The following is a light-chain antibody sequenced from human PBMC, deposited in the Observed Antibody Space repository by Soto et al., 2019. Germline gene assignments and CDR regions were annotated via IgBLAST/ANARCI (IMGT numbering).Light chain of an antibody. CDR1: SSNIGSNY. CDR2: RNN. CDR3: AAWDDSLSGRDVV. V-gene: IGLV1-47*01. J-gene: IGLJ2*01. Sequence: VLTQPPSASGTPGQRVTISCSGSSSNIGSNYVYWYQQLPGTAPKLLIYRNNQRPSGVPDRFSGSKSGTSASLAISGLRSEDEADYYCAAWDDSLSGRDVVFGGGTKLTVL.